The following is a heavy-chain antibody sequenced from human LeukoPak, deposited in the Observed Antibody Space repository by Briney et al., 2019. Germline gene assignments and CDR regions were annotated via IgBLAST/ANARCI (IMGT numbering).Heavy chain of an antibody. Sequence: GGSLILSCAASGFIFSNYAMSWVRQTPGKGLEWVSGISNSADSTYYAVSVKGRFTISRDNSKNTLYLQMNSLRAEDTAVYYCAKDRDFWSGYYDFDHWGQGTLVTVSS. J-gene: IGHJ4*02. CDR1: GFIFSNYA. CDR2: ISNSADST. V-gene: IGHV3-23*01. CDR3: AKDRDFWSGYYDFDH. D-gene: IGHD3-3*01.